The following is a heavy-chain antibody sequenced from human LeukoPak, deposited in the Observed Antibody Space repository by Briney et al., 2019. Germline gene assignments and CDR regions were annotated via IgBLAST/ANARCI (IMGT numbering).Heavy chain of an antibody. D-gene: IGHD3-22*01. J-gene: IGHJ3*02. V-gene: IGHV4-34*01. CDR2: INHSGST. CDR1: GGSFSGYY. CDR3: ARGADHDSSGYTDFDI. Sequence: SETLSLTCAVYGGSFSGYYWSWIRQPPGKGLEWIGEINHSGSTNYNPSLKSRVTISVDTSKNQFSLKLSSVTAADTAVYYCARGADHDSSGYTDFDIWGQGTMVTVSS.